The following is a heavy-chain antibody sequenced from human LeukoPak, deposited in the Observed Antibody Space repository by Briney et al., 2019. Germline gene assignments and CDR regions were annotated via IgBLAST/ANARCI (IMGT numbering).Heavy chain of an antibody. Sequence: SETLSLTCAVYGGSFMGYSWTWIRQSPGMGLEWIGEINHTGTNNYNPSLKNRVAMSIDTSKNQFSLNLSSVTAADTAVYYCARPHNYDPLTGYTRRYAFDVWGQGTLVTVSS. J-gene: IGHJ3*01. CDR1: GGSFMGYS. D-gene: IGHD3-9*01. CDR2: INHTGTN. V-gene: IGHV4-34*01. CDR3: ARPHNYDPLTGYTRRYAFDV.